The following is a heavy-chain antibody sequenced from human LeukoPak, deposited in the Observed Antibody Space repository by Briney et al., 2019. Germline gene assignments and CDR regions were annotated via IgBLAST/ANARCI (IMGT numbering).Heavy chain of an antibody. Sequence: SETLSLTCTVSGYSISSGYYWGWIRQPPGKGLEWIGRIYTSGSTNYNPSLKSRVTISVDTSKNQFSLKLSSVTAADTAVYYCARDLGYCSSTSCSDRGPLDYWGQGTLVTVSS. CDR3: ARDLGYCSSTSCSDRGPLDY. V-gene: IGHV4-38-2*02. J-gene: IGHJ4*02. CDR1: GYSISSGYY. CDR2: IYTSGST. D-gene: IGHD2-2*01.